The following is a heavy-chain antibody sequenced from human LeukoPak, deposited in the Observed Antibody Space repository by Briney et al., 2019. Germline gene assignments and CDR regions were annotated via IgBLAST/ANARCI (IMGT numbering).Heavy chain of an antibody. CDR1: GFTFSDYG. Sequence: GRSLRLSCAASGFTFSDYGMHWVRQAPGKGLEWVATISSDGRNKNHVDSVQGRFTISRDNSENTLFVQMNSLRPEDTAVYYCAKDKYGSGSHSTGMDVWGQGTTVTVSS. V-gene: IGHV3-30*18. J-gene: IGHJ6*02. D-gene: IGHD3-10*01. CDR3: AKDKYGSGSHSTGMDV. CDR2: ISSDGRNK.